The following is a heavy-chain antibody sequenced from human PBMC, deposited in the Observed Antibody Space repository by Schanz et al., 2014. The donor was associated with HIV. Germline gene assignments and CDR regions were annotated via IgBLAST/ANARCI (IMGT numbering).Heavy chain of an antibody. Sequence: QVHLVQSGAEVKRPGTTVKVSCKASGGTFSTYAINWVRQAPGQGLEWMGGIIPMYGTANYARKFQGRVTITADESTSTAYMEVSRLSPDDTAVYYCATRQGMGEYFENWGRGTLVTVSS. CDR3: ATRQGMGEYFEN. CDR1: GGTFSTYA. J-gene: IGHJ2*01. CDR2: IIPMYGTA. D-gene: IGHD1-26*01. V-gene: IGHV1-69*01.